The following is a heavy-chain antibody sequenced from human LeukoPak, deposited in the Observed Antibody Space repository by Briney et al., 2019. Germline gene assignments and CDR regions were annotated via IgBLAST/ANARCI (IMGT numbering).Heavy chain of an antibody. CDR3: ARVAWGDAFDV. J-gene: IGHJ3*01. V-gene: IGHV1-18*03. CDR2: ISAYNGIT. Sequence: ASVKVSCKASGYTFTSYGISWVRQAPGQGLEWMGWISAYNGITNYAQKLQDRITMTTDTSTSTAYKELRSLRSAGMSFYYCARVAWGDAFDVWGQGTMVTVSS. CDR1: GYTFTSYG. D-gene: IGHD1-26*01.